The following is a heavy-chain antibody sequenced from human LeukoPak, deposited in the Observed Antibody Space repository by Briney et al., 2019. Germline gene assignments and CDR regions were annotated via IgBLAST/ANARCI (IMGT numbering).Heavy chain of an antibody. D-gene: IGHD6-13*01. J-gene: IGHJ4*02. Sequence: SETLSLTCTVSGSSITSYYWSWIRQPPGKGLEWIGYLFHSGTRRYNPSPKSRVTISADTTKNQIFLTLNSTTAADTAVYYCARRRGWKQQLVYFDYWGQGTLATVSS. V-gene: IGHV4-59*08. CDR3: ARRRGWKQQLVYFDY. CDR1: GSSITSYY. CDR2: LFHSGTR.